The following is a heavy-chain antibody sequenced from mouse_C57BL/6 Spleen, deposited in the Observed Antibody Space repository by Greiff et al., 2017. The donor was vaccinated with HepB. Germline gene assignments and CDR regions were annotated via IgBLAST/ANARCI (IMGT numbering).Heavy chain of an antibody. CDR2: INPNNGGT. CDR3: AREGENYYGSSVAY. CDR1: GYTFTDYN. J-gene: IGHJ3*01. V-gene: IGHV1-22*01. Sequence: EVQLQQSGPELVKPGASVKMSCKASGYTFTDYNMHWVKQSHGKSLEWIGYINPNNGGTSYNQKFKGKATLTVNKSSSTAYMELRSLTSEESAVYYCAREGENYYGSSVAYWGQGTLVTVSA. D-gene: IGHD1-1*01.